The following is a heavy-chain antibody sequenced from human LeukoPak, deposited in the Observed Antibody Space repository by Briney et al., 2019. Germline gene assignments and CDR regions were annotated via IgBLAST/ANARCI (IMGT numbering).Heavy chain of an antibody. CDR2: ISGSGGST. Sequence: GGSLRLSCAASGFTFSSYAMSWVRQAPGKGLEWVSAISGSGGSTYYADSVKGRFTISRDNSKNTLYLQMNSLRAEDTAVYYCANYNSSGYYYFDYWGQGALITVSS. J-gene: IGHJ4*02. CDR3: ANYNSSGYYYFDY. D-gene: IGHD3-22*01. V-gene: IGHV3-23*01. CDR1: GFTFSSYA.